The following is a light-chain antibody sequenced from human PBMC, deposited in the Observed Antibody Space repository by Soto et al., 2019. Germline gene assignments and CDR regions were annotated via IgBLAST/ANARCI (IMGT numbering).Light chain of an antibody. Sequence: EIVLTQSPGTLSLSPGERATLSCRASQSVSRSLAWYQQKPGQAPRLLVYDASNRGTGIPARFSGSGSGTDFTLTISSLEPEDFAVYFCQHRGNWPLTFGGGTKVDI. CDR1: QSVSRS. J-gene: IGKJ4*01. CDR2: DAS. CDR3: QHRGNWPLT. V-gene: IGKV3-11*01.